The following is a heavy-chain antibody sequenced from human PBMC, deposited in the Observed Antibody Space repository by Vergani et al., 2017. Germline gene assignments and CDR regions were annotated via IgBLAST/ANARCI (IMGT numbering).Heavy chain of an antibody. J-gene: IGHJ4*02. CDR3: ARDRLLGFDY. D-gene: IGHD2-15*01. CDR1: GGSISSYY. CDR2: IYYSGST. Sequence: QVQLQESGPGLVKPSETLSLTCTVSGGSISSYYWSWIRQPPGKGLEWIGYIYYSGSTNYNPSLKSRVTISVDTSKNQFSLKLSSVTSADTAVYYCARDRLLGFDYWGQGTLVTVSS. V-gene: IGHV4-59*01.